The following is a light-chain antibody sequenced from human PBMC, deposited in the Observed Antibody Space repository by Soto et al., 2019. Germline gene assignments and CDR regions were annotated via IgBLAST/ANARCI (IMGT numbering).Light chain of an antibody. CDR2: WAS. Sequence: DIVMTQSPDSLAVSLGERATINCKSSQSVLYSSNNKNFLAWYQQKPGQPPKLLIYWASTRESGVPDRFSGSGSGTDFTLTISSLRAEDVAVYYCQQYYSPPPTFGQGTELEIK. CDR1: QSVLYSSNNKNF. V-gene: IGKV4-1*01. CDR3: QQYYSPPPT. J-gene: IGKJ2*01.